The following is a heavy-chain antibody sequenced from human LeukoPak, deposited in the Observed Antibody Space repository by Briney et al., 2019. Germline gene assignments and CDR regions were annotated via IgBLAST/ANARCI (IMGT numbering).Heavy chain of an antibody. V-gene: IGHV4-4*07. D-gene: IGHD2-2*01. Sequence: PSETLSLTCAVSGVSISSYYRNWVRQPAGKGLEWIWRIYSSRGTYYNPSLKGRLIVSIDNPKNHLSLRMSSVTAADTAVYYCARSVGYCSSASCYVNWFDPWGQGTLVTVSS. CDR3: ARSVGYCSSASCYVNWFDP. J-gene: IGHJ5*02. CDR2: IYSSRGT. CDR1: GVSISSYY.